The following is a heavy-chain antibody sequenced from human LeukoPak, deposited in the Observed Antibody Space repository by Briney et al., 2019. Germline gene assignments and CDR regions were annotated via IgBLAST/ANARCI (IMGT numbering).Heavy chain of an antibody. Sequence: SETLSLTCTVSGGSITRSYWSWNRRPPGKGLESLAYVDYSGSTAYHPALNGRIAMSPDTSKNQFSLKLRSVTAADTAVYYCARLNGGNWGPGILVTVSS. CDR1: GGSITRSY. J-gene: IGHJ4*02. V-gene: IGHV4-59*08. CDR2: VDYSGST. CDR3: ARLNGGN. D-gene: IGHD4-23*01.